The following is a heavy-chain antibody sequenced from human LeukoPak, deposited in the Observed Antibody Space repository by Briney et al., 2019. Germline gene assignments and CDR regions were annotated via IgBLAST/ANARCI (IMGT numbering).Heavy chain of an antibody. CDR3: ARGGEWYYDSSTYRLFDY. CDR2: INPNNGGT. J-gene: IGHJ4*02. V-gene: IGHV1-2*02. CDR1: GYTFTGYY. D-gene: IGHD3-22*01. Sequence: GASVKVSCKASGYTFTGYYLHWVRQDPGQGLEWMGWINPNNGGTNYAQKFQGRVTLTRDTSISTAYMELSRLRSDDTAVYYCARGGEWYYDSSTYRLFDYWGQGTLVTVSS.